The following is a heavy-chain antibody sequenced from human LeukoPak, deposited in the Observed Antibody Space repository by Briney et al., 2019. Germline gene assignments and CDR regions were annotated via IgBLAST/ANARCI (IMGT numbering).Heavy chain of an antibody. J-gene: IGHJ4*02. CDR2: IGMSGSYK. CDR1: GFTFSSYS. CDR3: AKDSVALYDFWSGYYGDY. Sequence: KPGGSLRLSCAASGFTFSSYSMNWVRQAPGKGLEWVAYIGMSGSYKEYAASLKGRFTISRDNAKNSLYLQMNSLRAEDTAVYYCAKDSVALYDFWSGYYGDYWGQGTLVTVSS. V-gene: IGHV3-21*01. D-gene: IGHD3-3*01.